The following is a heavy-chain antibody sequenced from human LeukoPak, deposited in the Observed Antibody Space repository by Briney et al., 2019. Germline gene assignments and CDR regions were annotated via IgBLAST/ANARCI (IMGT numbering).Heavy chain of an antibody. CDR1: GFTFSSYA. CDR3: AKDRHVYLHPFDY. D-gene: IGHD2/OR15-2a*01. Sequence: PGGSLRLSCAASGFTFSSYAMSWVRQAPGKGLEWVSAISGSGGSTYYADSVKGRFTISRDNSRSTLYLQMNSLRAEDTAVYYCAKDRHVYLHPFDYWGQGTLVTVSS. V-gene: IGHV3-23*01. J-gene: IGHJ4*02. CDR2: ISGSGGST.